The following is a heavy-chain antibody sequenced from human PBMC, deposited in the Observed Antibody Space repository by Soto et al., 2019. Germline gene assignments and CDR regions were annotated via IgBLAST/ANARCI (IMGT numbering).Heavy chain of an antibody. Sequence: TLSLTCAVSGGSTSSSNWWSWVRQPPGKGLEWIGEIYHSGSTNYNPSLKSRVTISVDKSKNQFSLKLRSVTAADTAVYYCARVGYYDSSGYYEFDYWGQGTLVTVSS. D-gene: IGHD3-22*01. V-gene: IGHV4-4*02. CDR1: GGSTSSSNW. J-gene: IGHJ4*02. CDR3: ARVGYYDSSGYYEFDY. CDR2: IYHSGST.